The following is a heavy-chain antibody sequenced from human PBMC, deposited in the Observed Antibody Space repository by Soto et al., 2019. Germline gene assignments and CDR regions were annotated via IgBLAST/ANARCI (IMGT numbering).Heavy chain of an antibody. CDR3: ARESEYCSSTSCYAFYYYGMDV. Sequence: QVQLVQSGAEVKKPGSSVKVSCKASGGTFSSYTISWVRQAPGQGLEWMGRIIPILGIANYAQKFQGRVTMTADKSTSTAYMELSSLRSEDTAVYYCARESEYCSSTSCYAFYYYGMDVWGQGTTVTVSS. V-gene: IGHV1-69*02. J-gene: IGHJ6*02. D-gene: IGHD2-2*01. CDR1: GGTFSSYT. CDR2: IIPILGIA.